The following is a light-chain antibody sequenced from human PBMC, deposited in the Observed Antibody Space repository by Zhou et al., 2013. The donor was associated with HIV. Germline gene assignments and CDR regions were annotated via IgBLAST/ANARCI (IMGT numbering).Light chain of an antibody. V-gene: IGKV1-9*01. CDR3: QQAKTLPLT. Sequence: DIQLTQSPSFLSASVGDRVTISCRASQAISNVLAWYQQKPGKAPRLLISLASTLQSGVPSRFSGSGSGTQFTLTVSSLQPEDFATYLCQQAKTLPLTFGGGTKVEIK. J-gene: IGKJ4*01. CDR1: QAISNV. CDR2: LAS.